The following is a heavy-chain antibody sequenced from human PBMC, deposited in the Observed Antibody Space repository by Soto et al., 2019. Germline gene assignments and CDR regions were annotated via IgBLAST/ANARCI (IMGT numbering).Heavy chain of an antibody. J-gene: IGHJ4*02. CDR1: GFIFNSYS. V-gene: IGHV3-48*01. CDR3: GSSASPDAY. CDR2: INSGSTSV. Sequence: EVQLVESGGGLVQPGGSLRISCVASGFIFNSYSMNWVRQAPGKGLEWISYINSGSTSVFYADSVTGRFTISRDNAKNSLYLQMNSLRAEDTAVYYCGSSASPDAYWGQGTLVTVSS. D-gene: IGHD3-22*01.